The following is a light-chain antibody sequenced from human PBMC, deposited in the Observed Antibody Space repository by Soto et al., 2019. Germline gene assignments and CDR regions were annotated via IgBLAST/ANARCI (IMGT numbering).Light chain of an antibody. J-gene: IGKJ3*01. CDR1: QGISNY. Sequence: DIQMTQSPSSLSASVGDRVTITCRASQGISNYLAWYQQKPGKVPKLLIYAASTLQSGVPSRFSGSGSGTDFTLTISILQPEDVATYYCQKYNSAPRVTFGPGTKVDIK. CDR2: AAS. V-gene: IGKV1-27*01. CDR3: QKYNSAPRVT.